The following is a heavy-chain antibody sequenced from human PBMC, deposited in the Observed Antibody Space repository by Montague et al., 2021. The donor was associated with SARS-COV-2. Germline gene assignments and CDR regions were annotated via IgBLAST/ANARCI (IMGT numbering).Heavy chain of an antibody. CDR3: ARDDFRWDFDC. D-gene: IGHD2/OR15-2a*01. Sequence: SETLSLTCAVSGGSISSYYWSWIRQPPGKGLEWIGYIYYSGSTNYNPSLKSRVTISVDTSKNQFPLKLSSVTAADTAVYYCARDDFRWDFDCWGQGTLVTVSS. J-gene: IGHJ4*02. CDR2: IYYSGST. CDR1: GGSISSYY. V-gene: IGHV4-59*12.